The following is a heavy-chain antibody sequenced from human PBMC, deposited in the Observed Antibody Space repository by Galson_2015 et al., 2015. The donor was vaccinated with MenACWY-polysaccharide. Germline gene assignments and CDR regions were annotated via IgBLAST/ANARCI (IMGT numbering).Heavy chain of an antibody. CDR3: ARDPNWGNSFGP. V-gene: IGHV3-7*01. D-gene: IGHD7-27*01. CDR2: INVDGSQQ. CDR1: GFTFSDTW. J-gene: IGHJ5*02. Sequence: SLRLSCAASGFTFSDTWMSWVRQAPGKGLEWVALINVDGSQQYYMDSVKGRFAISRDNAKNSLYLQINSLRAEDTAVYYCARDPNWGNSFGPWGQGTLVTVSS.